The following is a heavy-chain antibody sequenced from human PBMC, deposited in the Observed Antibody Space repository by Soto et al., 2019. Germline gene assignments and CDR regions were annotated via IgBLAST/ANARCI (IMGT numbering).Heavy chain of an antibody. J-gene: IGHJ6*02. V-gene: IGHV1-2*04. D-gene: IGHD3-10*01. CDR3: ARENPYYGSGSYYRYGMDV. CDR1: GYTFTGYY. CDR2: INPNSGGT. Sequence: ASMKVSCKASGYTFTGYYMHWVRQAPGQGLEWMGWINPNSGGTNYAQKFQGWVTMTRDTSISTAYMELSRLRSDDTAVYYCARENPYYGSGSYYRYGMDVWGQGTTVTVSS.